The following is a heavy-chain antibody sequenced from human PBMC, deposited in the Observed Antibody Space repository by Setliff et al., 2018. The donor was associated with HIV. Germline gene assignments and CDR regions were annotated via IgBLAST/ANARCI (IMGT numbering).Heavy chain of an antibody. V-gene: IGHV1-3*01. CDR2: INAGNGDT. J-gene: IGHJ4*02. Sequence: ASVKVSCKASGYTFTNYAILWVRQAPGRGLEWMGWINAGNGDTKYSQNFQGRVTITMDTSATTVYMELRSLRAEDTAVYYCTKNLYRSPWSPLDYWGQGTLVTVSS. CDR1: GYTFTNYA. CDR3: TKNLYRSPWSPLDY. D-gene: IGHD6-19*01.